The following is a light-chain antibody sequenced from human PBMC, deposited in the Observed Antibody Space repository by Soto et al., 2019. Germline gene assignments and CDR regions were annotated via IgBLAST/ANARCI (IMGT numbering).Light chain of an antibody. CDR3: QQTHSTPAST. J-gene: IGKJ5*01. CDR1: QSISRY. Sequence: DIQMTQSPASLSASVGDRVTITCRASQSISRYLNWYLQRPGKAPELLIYAASNLRDGVPSRFSGSGSGTEFTLTISSLQPEDFAVYYCQQTHSTPASTFGQGT. CDR2: AAS. V-gene: IGKV1-39*01.